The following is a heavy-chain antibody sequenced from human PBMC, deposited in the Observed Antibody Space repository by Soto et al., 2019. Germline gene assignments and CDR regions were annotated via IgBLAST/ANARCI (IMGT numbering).Heavy chain of an antibody. CDR1: GYTFTGYY. D-gene: IGHD2-2*01. V-gene: IGHV1-2*02. J-gene: IGHJ6*02. Sequence: QVQLVQSGAEVKKPGASVKVSCKASGYTFTGYYMHWVRQAPGQGLEWMGWINPNSGGTNYAQKFQGRVTMTRDTSISTAYMELSRLRSDDTAVYYCAREERYCSSTSCSLYDMDVWGQGTTVTVSS. CDR3: AREERYCSSTSCSLYDMDV. CDR2: INPNSGGT.